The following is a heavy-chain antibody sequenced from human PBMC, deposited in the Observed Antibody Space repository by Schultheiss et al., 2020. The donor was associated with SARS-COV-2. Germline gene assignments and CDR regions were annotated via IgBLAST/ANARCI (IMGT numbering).Heavy chain of an antibody. CDR2: ISAYNGNT. CDR1: GYTFTSYG. J-gene: IGHJ6*03. Sequence: ASVKVSCKASGYTFTSYGISWVRQAPGQGLEWMGWISAYNGNTNYAQKLQGRVTMTTDTSTSTAYMELRSLRSDDTAVYYCAREGATLLGAVTTYYYYMDVWGKGTTVTV. CDR3: AREGATLLGAVTTYYYYMDV. V-gene: IGHV1-18*04. D-gene: IGHD4-17*01.